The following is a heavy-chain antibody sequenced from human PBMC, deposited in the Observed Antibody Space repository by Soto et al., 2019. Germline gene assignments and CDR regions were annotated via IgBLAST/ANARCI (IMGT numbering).Heavy chain of an antibody. CDR1: GGSISSYY. CDR3: ARADCTNGVCYDFDY. V-gene: IGHV4-4*07. J-gene: IGHJ4*02. Sequence: SETLSLTCTVSGGSISSYYWSWIRQPAGKGLEWIGRIYTSGSTNYNPSLKSRVTMSVDTSKNQFSLKLSSVTAADTAVYYCARADCTNGVCYDFDYWAQGTLVTVSS. CDR2: IYTSGST. D-gene: IGHD2-8*01.